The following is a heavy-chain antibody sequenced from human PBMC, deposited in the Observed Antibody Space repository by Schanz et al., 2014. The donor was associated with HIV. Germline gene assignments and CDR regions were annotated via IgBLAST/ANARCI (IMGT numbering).Heavy chain of an antibody. D-gene: IGHD3-22*01. Sequence: EVQLMESGGGLVQPGRSLRLSCAASGFSLEDYAMHWVRQAPGKGLEWVSGISWSSGNIGYADSVKGRFTISRDNAKNSLYLQMNSLRVEDTAVYYCATSPTMIFVGNFYSGLDVWGRGTTVTVS. CDR1: GFSLEDYA. CDR2: ISWSSGNI. J-gene: IGHJ6*02. V-gene: IGHV3-9*01. CDR3: ATSPTMIFVGNFYSGLDV.